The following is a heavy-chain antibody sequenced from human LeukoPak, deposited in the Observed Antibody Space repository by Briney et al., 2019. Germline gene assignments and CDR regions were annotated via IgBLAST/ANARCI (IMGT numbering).Heavy chain of an antibody. V-gene: IGHV3-21*01. D-gene: IGHD3-22*01. J-gene: IGHJ4*02. Sequence: GGSLRLSCAASGFTFSSYSMYWVRQAPGKGLEWVSSISSSSSYIYYADSVKGRFTISRDNAKNSLYLQMNSLRAEDTAVYYCARESYDSSGYPTPDYWGQGTLVTVSS. CDR3: ARESYDSSGYPTPDY. CDR1: GFTFSSYS. CDR2: ISSSSSYI.